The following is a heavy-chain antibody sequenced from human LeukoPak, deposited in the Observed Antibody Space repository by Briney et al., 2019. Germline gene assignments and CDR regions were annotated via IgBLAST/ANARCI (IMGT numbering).Heavy chain of an antibody. D-gene: IGHD3-3*01. CDR1: GGSISSGGYY. V-gene: IGHV4-30-2*01. CDR2: IYHSGST. CDR3: ARDWKERTYYDFWSGYYMSAFDI. J-gene: IGHJ3*02. Sequence: SQTLSLTCTVSGGSISSGGYYWSWIRQPPGKGLEWIGYIYHSGSTYYNPSLKSRVTISVDRSKNQFSLKLSSVTAADTAVYYCARDWKERTYYDFWSGYYMSAFDIWGQGTMVTVSS.